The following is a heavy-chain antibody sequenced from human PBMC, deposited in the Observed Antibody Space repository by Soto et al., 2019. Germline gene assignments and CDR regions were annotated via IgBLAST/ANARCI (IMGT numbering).Heavy chain of an antibody. D-gene: IGHD3-3*01. CDR3: ARRITIFGVASPGYYYGMDV. CDR1: GGSISSSSYY. J-gene: IGHJ6*02. V-gene: IGHV4-39*01. CDR2: IYYSGST. Sequence: SETLSLTCTVSGGSISSSSYYWGWIRQPPGKGLEWIGSIYYSGSTYYNPSLKSRVTISVDTSKNQFSLKLSSVTAADTAVYYCARRITIFGVASPGYYYGMDVWGQGTTVTVPS.